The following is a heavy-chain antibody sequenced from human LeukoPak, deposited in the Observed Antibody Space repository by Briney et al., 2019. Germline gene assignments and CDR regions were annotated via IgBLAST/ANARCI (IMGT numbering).Heavy chain of an antibody. V-gene: IGHV1-69*13. J-gene: IGHJ4*02. Sequence: GASVKVSCKASGGTFSSYAISWVRQAPGQGLEWMGGIIPIFGTANYAQKFQGRVTITADESTSTAYMELSSLRSEDTAGYYCASTRQTRQYYFDYWGQGTLVTVSS. D-gene: IGHD5-24*01. CDR2: IIPIFGTA. CDR1: GGTFSSYA. CDR3: ASTRQTRQYYFDY.